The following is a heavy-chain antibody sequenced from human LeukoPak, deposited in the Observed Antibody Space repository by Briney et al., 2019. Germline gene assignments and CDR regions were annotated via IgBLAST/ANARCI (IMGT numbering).Heavy chain of an antibody. CDR3: ASTAARNWY. CDR2: IYYSGST. Sequence: SETLPLTCTVSGGSISSSSYYWGWIRQPPGKGLEWIGSIYYSGSTYYNPSFKSRVTISVDTSKNQFSLKLSSVTAADTAVYYCASTAARNWYWGQGTLVTVSS. J-gene: IGHJ4*02. D-gene: IGHD6-6*01. V-gene: IGHV4-39*07. CDR1: GGSISSSSYY.